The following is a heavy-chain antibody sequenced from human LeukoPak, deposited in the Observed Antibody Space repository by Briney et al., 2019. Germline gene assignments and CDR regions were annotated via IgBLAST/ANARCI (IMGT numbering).Heavy chain of an antibody. CDR3: ARVRSGYYMDY. D-gene: IGHD3-22*01. CDR1: GFTFSSYW. J-gene: IGHJ4*02. CDR2: IEQDGSEK. V-gene: IGHV3-7*01. Sequence: PGGSLRLSRVASGFTFSSYWMSWVRRAPGKGLEWVANIEQDGSEKYYVDSVKGRFTISRDNAKNSLFLQMNSLRAEDTAVYYCARVRSGYYMDYWGQGTLVTVSS.